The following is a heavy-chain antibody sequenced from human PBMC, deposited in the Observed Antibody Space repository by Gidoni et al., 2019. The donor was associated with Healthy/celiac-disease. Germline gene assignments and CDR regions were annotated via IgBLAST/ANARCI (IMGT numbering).Heavy chain of an antibody. CDR2: ISGSGGST. Sequence: EVPLLASGGGLVQPGGSLSLSGAHSGSTFRSYAMSWVRQAPGKWLEWVSAISGSGGSTYYADSVKGRFTISRDNAKNTLYLQMNSLRAEDTAVYYCASHSSSWYKGPFDYWCQGTLVTVSS. J-gene: IGHJ4*02. CDR3: ASHSSSWYKGPFDY. V-gene: IGHV3-23*01. CDR1: GSTFRSYA. D-gene: IGHD6-13*01.